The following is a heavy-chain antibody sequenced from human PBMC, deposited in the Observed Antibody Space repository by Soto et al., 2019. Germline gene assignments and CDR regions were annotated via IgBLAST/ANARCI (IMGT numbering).Heavy chain of an antibody. CDR1: GFTFSSYA. CDR2: ISYDGSNK. J-gene: IGHJ2*01. Sequence: PGGSLIVSCAASGFTFSSYAMHWVRQAPGKGLEWVAVISYDGSNKYYADSVKGRFTISRDNSKNTLYLQMNSLRAEDTAVYYCARDPLWGTAMVLWYFDLWGRGTLVTVSS. V-gene: IGHV3-30-3*01. D-gene: IGHD5-18*01. CDR3: ARDPLWGTAMVLWYFDL.